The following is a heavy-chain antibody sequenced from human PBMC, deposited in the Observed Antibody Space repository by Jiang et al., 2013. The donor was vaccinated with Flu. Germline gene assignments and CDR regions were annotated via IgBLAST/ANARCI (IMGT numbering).Heavy chain of an antibody. CDR2: ISAYNGNT. D-gene: IGHD3-16*02. V-gene: IGHV1-18*01. CDR3: ARDDDYVWGSYRYGGAFDI. Sequence: SGAEVKKPGASVKVSCKASGYTFTSYGISWVRQAPGQGLEWMGWISAYNGNTNYAQKLQGRVTMTTDTSTSTAYMELRSLRSDDTAVYYCARDDDYVWGSYRYGGAFDIWGQGTMVTVSS. J-gene: IGHJ3*02. CDR1: GYTFTSYG.